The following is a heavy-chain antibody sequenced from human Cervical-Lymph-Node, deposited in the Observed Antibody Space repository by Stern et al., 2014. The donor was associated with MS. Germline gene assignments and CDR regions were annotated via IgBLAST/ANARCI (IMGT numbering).Heavy chain of an antibody. D-gene: IGHD2-15*01. V-gene: IGHV4-59*11. Sequence: QVQLQESGPGLVKPSETLSLTFPVSGGSINSHYSTWMRQPPGKGLEWIGYIHCSGCTRYSPTLKIRVTMSVEASKNQISHRLTSVSAADTAVYYCVRYCSGGSCPDVWGQGTTVTVSS. CDR3: VRYCSGGSCPDV. CDR1: GGSINSHY. J-gene: IGHJ6*02. CDR2: IHCSGCT.